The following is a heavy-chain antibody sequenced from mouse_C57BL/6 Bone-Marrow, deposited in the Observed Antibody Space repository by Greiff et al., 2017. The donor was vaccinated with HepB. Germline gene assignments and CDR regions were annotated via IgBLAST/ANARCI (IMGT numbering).Heavy chain of an antibody. Sequence: QVHVKQPGTELVKPGASVKLSCKASGYTFTSYWMHWVQQRPGQGLEWIGNINPSNGGTNYNEKFKRKATLTVDKSSSTAYMQLSSLTSEDSAVYYGARRDWLRFYYAMDYWGQGTSVTVSS. D-gene: IGHD2-2*01. CDR1: GYTFTSYW. CDR3: ARRDWLRFYYAMDY. CDR2: INPSNGGT. J-gene: IGHJ4*01. V-gene: IGHV1-53*01.